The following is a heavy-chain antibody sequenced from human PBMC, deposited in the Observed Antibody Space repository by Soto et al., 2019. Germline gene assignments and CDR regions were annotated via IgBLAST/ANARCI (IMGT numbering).Heavy chain of an antibody. CDR2: IYYSGST. D-gene: IGHD4-17*01. Sequence: PSETLSLTCTVSGGYIISYYWSWIRQPPGKGLEWIGYIYYSGSTNYNPSLKSRVTISVDTSKNQFSLKLSSVTAADTAVYYCARASTVTTRGSRNNWFDPWGQGTLVTVSS. CDR1: GGYIISYY. J-gene: IGHJ5*02. V-gene: IGHV4-59*08. CDR3: ARASTVTTRGSRNNWFDP.